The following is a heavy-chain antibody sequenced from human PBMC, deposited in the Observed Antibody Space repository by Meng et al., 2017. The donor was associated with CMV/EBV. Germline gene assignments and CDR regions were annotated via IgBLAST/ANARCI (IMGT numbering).Heavy chain of an antibody. D-gene: IGHD5-12*01. V-gene: IGHV1-69*04. CDR2: IIPILGIA. CDR1: GGTFSSYA. J-gene: IGHJ6*02. CDR3: ARSSGYDRYGMDV. Sequence: SVKVSCKASGGTFSSYAISWVRQAPGQGLEWMGRIIPILGIANYAQKFQGRVTITADKSTSTAYMKLSSLRSEDTAVYYCARSSGYDRYGMDVWDQGTTVTVSS.